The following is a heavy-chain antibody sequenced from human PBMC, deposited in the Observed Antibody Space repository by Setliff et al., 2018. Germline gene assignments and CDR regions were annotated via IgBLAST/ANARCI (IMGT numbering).Heavy chain of an antibody. V-gene: IGHV1-3*03. D-gene: IGHD4-4*01. J-gene: IGHJ6*03. Sequence: ASVKVSCKASGYTFTNYAIHWVRQAPGQRLGWMGWINAGNGDTKYSQDFQGRVTITRDTSASTAYMDLSSLRSDDMAVYYCARGRPTANPYYYYYMDVWGKGTTGTVSS. CDR3: ARGRPTANPYYYYYMDV. CDR2: INAGNGDT. CDR1: GYTFTNYA.